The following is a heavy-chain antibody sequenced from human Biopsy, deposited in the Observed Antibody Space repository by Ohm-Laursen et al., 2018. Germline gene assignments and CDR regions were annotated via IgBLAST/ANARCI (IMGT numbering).Heavy chain of an antibody. CDR2: INKDGSVT. J-gene: IGHJ3*01. Sequence: LSLTCAASGFTFSQYWMTWVRQSPGKGLEWVANINKDGSVTNYLDSVKGRFAVSRDNAKNSAYLQMNSLRTEDTAIYYCARDSGGGDSINGWYDALDLWGRGTTVTVPS. V-gene: IGHV3-7*01. D-gene: IGHD2-8*01. CDR3: ARDSGGGDSINGWYDALDL. CDR1: GFTFSQYW.